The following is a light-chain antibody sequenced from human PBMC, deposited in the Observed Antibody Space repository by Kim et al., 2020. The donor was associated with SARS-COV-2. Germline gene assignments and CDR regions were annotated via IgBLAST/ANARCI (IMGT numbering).Light chain of an antibody. CDR2: DNN. CDR1: SSNIGSSY. J-gene: IGLJ2*01. V-gene: IGLV1-51*01. Sequence: GQRVTISCSGNSSNIGSSYVSWYQQFPGTAPILLIYDNNKRPSGIPDRFSGSKSGTSATLGITGLQTGDEAVYHCGTWDTSLAAGVFGGGTQLTVL. CDR3: GTWDTSLAAGV.